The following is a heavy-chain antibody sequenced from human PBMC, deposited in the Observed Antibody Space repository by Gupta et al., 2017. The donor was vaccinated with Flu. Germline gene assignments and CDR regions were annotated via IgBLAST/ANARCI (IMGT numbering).Heavy chain of an antibody. CDR3: ARARTYCSGGSCYPYYFDY. V-gene: IGHV3-7*01. CDR2: IKQDGSEK. Sequence: EVQLVESGGGLVQPGGSLRLSCAAAGFIFSSYWMSWVRQHPGKGLGWLANIKQDGSEKYYVDSVQGRFTISRDNAKNSLYLQMNSLRAEDTAVYYCARARTYCSGGSCYPYYFDYWGQGTLVTVSS. CDR1: GFIFSSYW. D-gene: IGHD2-15*01. J-gene: IGHJ4*02.